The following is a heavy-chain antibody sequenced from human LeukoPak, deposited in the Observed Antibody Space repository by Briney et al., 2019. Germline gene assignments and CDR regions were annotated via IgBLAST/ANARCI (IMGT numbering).Heavy chain of an antibody. D-gene: IGHD1-7*01. CDR1: GGSISSYY. J-gene: IGHJ3*02. Sequence: PSETLSLTCTVSGGSISSYYWSWIRQPPGKGLEWIGYIYYSGSTNYNPSLKSRVTILVDTSKNQFSLKLSSVTAADTAVYYCARVAGTTRAFDIWGQGTMVTVSS. CDR2: IYYSGST. V-gene: IGHV4-59*01. CDR3: ARVAGTTRAFDI.